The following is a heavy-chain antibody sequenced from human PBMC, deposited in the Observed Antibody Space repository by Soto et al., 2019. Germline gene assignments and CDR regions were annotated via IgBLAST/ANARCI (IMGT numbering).Heavy chain of an antibody. D-gene: IGHD3-22*01. CDR2: ISAYNANT. CDR1: GYTFTSFG. V-gene: IGHV1-18*01. Sequence: QVQLVQSGAEVKKPGASVKVSCKASGYTFTSFGIHWVRQAPGQGLEWMGWISAYNANTDYAQNLQGRVTMTTDPSTSTAYMELRSMRSDDTAVYYCARGRDYDSSGLGYWGQGTLVTVSS. CDR3: ARGRDYDSSGLGY. J-gene: IGHJ4*02.